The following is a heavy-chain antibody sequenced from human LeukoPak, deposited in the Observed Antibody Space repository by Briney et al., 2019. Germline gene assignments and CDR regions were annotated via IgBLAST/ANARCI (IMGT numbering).Heavy chain of an antibody. CDR3: ARTGPDYYGSGSYPLHYYGMDF. CDR1: GYTFTNYG. V-gene: IGHV1-18*04. CDR2: VNVYNGKR. D-gene: IGHD3-10*01. J-gene: IGHJ6*02. Sequence: ASVTVSCTASGYTFTNYGISWVRQAPGQGLEWMMWVNVYNGKREYAQKFQGRVTLTTDTSTTTAYMELRSLRFDDTAVYYCARTGPDYYGSGSYPLHYYGMDFWGQGTTVTVAS.